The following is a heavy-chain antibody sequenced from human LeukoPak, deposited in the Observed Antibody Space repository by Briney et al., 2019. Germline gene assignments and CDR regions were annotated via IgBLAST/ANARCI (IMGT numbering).Heavy chain of an antibody. CDR2: IDSDGYST. V-gene: IGHV3-74*01. Sequence: PGGSLRLSCAASRFTFNTYWMHWVRQAPGKGLVWVSRIDSDGYSTAYADSVKGRFTISRDNAKDTLYLQMNSLRAEDTAVYYRASEGTTGTTWGPDYWDQGTLVTVSS. CDR1: RFTFNTYW. D-gene: IGHD1-1*01. CDR3: ASEGTTGTTWGPDY. J-gene: IGHJ4*02.